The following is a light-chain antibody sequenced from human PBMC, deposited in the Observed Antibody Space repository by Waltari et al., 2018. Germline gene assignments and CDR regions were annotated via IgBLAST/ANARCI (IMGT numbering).Light chain of an antibody. J-gene: IGKJ1*01. CDR1: QSLLFSLNNKNY. Sequence: DIVMTQSPDSLPVSLGERATITCKSSQSLLFSLNNKNYLALYQHKPGRSPKMLFYWASTRESGVPDRFSGSGSGTDFTLTISSLQAEDVAIYYCQQYYTSRRTFGQGTKVEIK. V-gene: IGKV4-1*01. CDR2: WAS. CDR3: QQYYTSRRT.